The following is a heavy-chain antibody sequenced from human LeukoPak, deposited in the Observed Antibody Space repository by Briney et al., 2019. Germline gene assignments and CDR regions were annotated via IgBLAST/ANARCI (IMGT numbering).Heavy chain of an antibody. CDR3: AGYDILTGPRYYYYGMDV. CDR2: IRHDGSNK. Sequence: GGSLRLSCAASGFTFSSYGMHWVRQAPGKGLEWVAFIRHDGSNKFYADSVKGRFTISRDNSKNTLYLQMNSLRAEDTAVYYCAGYDILTGPRYYYYGMDVWGQGTPVTVSS. V-gene: IGHV3-30*02. D-gene: IGHD3-9*01. J-gene: IGHJ6*02. CDR1: GFTFSSYG.